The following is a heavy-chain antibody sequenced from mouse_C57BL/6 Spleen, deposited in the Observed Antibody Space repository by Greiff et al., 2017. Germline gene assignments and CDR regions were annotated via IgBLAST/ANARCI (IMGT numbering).Heavy chain of an antibody. V-gene: IGHV1-82*01. J-gene: IGHJ1*03. CDR2: IYPGDGDT. Sequence: QVQLQQSGPELVKPGASVKISCKASGYAFRSSWMNWVKQRPGKGLEWIGRIYPGDGDTNYNGKFKGEATLTADKSSSTAYIQLSSLTSEDSAVYFGAREERDWYFDVWGTGTTVTVSS. CDR1: GYAFRSSW. CDR3: AREERDWYFDV.